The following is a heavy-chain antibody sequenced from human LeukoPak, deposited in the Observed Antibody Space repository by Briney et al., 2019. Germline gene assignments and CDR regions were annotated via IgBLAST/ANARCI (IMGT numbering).Heavy chain of an antibody. Sequence: GGSLRLSCAASGFTFSSYGMHWVRQAPGKGLEWVAFIRYDGSNKYYADSVKGRFTISRDNSKNTLYLQMNSLRAEDTAVYYCAKDPDYYDSSGYTFDYWGQGTLVTVSS. V-gene: IGHV3-30*02. D-gene: IGHD3-22*01. CDR3: AKDPDYYDSSGYTFDY. CDR2: IRYDGSNK. J-gene: IGHJ4*02. CDR1: GFTFSSYG.